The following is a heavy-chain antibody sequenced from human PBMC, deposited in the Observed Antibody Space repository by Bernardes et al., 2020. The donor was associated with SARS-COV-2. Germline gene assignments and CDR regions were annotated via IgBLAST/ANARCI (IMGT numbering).Heavy chain of an antibody. CDR1: KILLSNYA. CDR3: AKGINTHTPTWPH. J-gene: IGHJ4*02. Sequence: GGSLRLSCTASKILLSNYAMSWVRQAPGKGLEWVSLLSKYADNTHYADSVKGRFTISRDTSKNTLYMQMNRLRADDTAIYYCAKGINTHTPTWPHWGQGTLVTVSS. CDR2: LSKYADNT. V-gene: IGHV3-23*01. D-gene: IGHD2-2*02.